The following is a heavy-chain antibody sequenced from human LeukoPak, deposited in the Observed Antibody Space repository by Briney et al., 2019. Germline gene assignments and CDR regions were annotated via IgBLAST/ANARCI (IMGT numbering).Heavy chain of an antibody. D-gene: IGHD5-24*01. J-gene: IGHJ5*02. CDR2: ISPSGGWR. Sequence: GASVKVSCKAFGYTFTSNYMHWVRQAPGQGHEWRGVISPSGGWRSYEQKFQGRVTLTMAMSTSTDYLELSSLRSEDTAVYYCARDNSVRDAAWWFHPWGQGTLVTVSS. CDR1: GYTFTSNY. CDR3: ARDNSVRDAAWWFHP. V-gene: IGHV1-46*01.